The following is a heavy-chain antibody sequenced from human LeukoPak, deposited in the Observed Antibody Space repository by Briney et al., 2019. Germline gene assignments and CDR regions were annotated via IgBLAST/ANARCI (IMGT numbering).Heavy chain of an antibody. Sequence: GGSLRLSCTASGFTFGDYVMSWVRQAPGKGLEWVSAISGSGGSTYYADSVKGRFTISRDNSKNTLYLQMNSLRAEDTAVYYCAKDLALWFGELFSYFDYWGQGTLVTVSS. V-gene: IGHV3-23*01. CDR2: ISGSGGST. D-gene: IGHD3-10*01. CDR1: GFTFGDYV. CDR3: AKDLALWFGELFSYFDY. J-gene: IGHJ4*02.